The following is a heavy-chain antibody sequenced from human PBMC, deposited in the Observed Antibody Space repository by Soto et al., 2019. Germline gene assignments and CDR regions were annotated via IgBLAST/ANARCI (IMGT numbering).Heavy chain of an antibody. J-gene: IGHJ4*02. CDR1: GFTFSSYG. CDR3: AKAPSGGGGPGY. Sequence: GGSLRLSCAASGFTFSSYGMHWVRQAPGKGLEWVAVISYDGSNKYYADSVKGRFTISRDNSKNTLYLQMNSLRAEDTAVYYCAKAPSGGGGPGYWGQGTLVTVSS. V-gene: IGHV3-30*18. D-gene: IGHD2-15*01. CDR2: ISYDGSNK.